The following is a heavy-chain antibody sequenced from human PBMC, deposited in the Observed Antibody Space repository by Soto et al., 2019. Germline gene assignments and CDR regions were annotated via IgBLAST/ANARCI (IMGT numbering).Heavy chain of an antibody. CDR3: ARDSGLIRGSYGVDV. CDR2: IYRSGKI. D-gene: IGHD3-10*01. Sequence: HPVGSLRLSCAASGFTIRSNYLTWVRQAPGKGLEWVSVIYRSGKIYYADSVRGRFTTSSDNSQNTLHLEMNSLRAEDTAVYYCARDSGLIRGSYGVDVWGQGTTVTVSS. J-gene: IGHJ6*02. CDR1: GFTIRSNY. V-gene: IGHV3-53*01.